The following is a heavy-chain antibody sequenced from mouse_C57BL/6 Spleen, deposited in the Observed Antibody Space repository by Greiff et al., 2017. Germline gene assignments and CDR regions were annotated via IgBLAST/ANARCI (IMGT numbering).Heavy chain of an antibody. Sequence: VQLQQPGTELVKPGASVKLSCKASGYTFTSYWMHWVKQRPGQGLEWIGNITPSNGCTNYNEKLKSKATLTVDNSSSTAYMQRSSLTSEDSAVYYCARASNPHYYAMDYWGQVTSVTVSS. CDR2: ITPSNGCT. J-gene: IGHJ4*01. CDR1: GYTFTSYW. CDR3: ARASNPHYYAMDY. V-gene: IGHV1-53*01. D-gene: IGHD2-5*01.